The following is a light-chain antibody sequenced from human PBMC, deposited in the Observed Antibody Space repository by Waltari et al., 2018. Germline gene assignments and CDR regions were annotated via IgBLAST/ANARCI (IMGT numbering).Light chain of an antibody. Sequence: SYELTQPPSVSVSPGQTASITCSGNKLGDKYVCWYQQKPGQSPVLVIYQDSKRPSGIPERFSGSKSGNTGTLTISGTQAMDEADYYCQAWDSSTHVVFGGGTKLTVL. V-gene: IGLV3-1*01. CDR2: QDS. CDR3: QAWDSSTHVV. J-gene: IGLJ2*01. CDR1: KLGDKY.